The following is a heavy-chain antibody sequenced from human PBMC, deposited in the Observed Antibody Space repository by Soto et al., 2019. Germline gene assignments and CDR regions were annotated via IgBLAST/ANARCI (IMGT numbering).Heavy chain of an antibody. J-gene: IGHJ6*02. Sequence: ESGGGVVQPGRSLRLSCAASGFTFSSYAMHWVRQAPGKGLEWVAVISYDGSNKYYADSVKGRFTISRDNSKNTLYLQMNSLRAEDTAVYYCARDYGDWGYYYYGMDVWGQGTTVTVSS. CDR1: GFTFSSYA. D-gene: IGHD4-17*01. V-gene: IGHV3-30-3*01. CDR2: ISYDGSNK. CDR3: ARDYGDWGYYYYGMDV.